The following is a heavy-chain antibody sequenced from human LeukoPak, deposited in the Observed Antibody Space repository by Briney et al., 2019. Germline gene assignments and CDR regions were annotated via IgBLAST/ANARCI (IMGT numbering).Heavy chain of an antibody. J-gene: IGHJ4*02. D-gene: IGHD1-26*01. CDR3: AKVGGSYWFDC. CDR1: GFTFSSYS. Sequence: GGSLRLSCAASGFTFSSYSMNWVRQAPGKGLEWVSAISGSGGSTYYADSVKGRFTISRDNSKNTLYLQMNSLRAEDTAVYYCAKVGGSYWFDCWGQGTLVTVSS. CDR2: ISGSGGST. V-gene: IGHV3-23*01.